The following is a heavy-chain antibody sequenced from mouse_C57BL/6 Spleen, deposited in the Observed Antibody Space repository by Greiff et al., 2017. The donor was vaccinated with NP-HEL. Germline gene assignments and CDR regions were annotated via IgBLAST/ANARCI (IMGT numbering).Heavy chain of an antibody. V-gene: IGHV1-50*01. Sequence: QVQLQQPGAELVKPGASVKLSCKASGYTFTSYWMQWVKQRPGQGLEWIGEIDPSDSYTNYNQKFKGKATLTVDTSSSTAYMQLSSLTSEDSAVYYCARSEALFDYWGQGTTLTVSS. D-gene: IGHD3-2*02. CDR1: GYTFTSYW. CDR3: ARSEALFDY. J-gene: IGHJ2*01. CDR2: IDPSDSYT.